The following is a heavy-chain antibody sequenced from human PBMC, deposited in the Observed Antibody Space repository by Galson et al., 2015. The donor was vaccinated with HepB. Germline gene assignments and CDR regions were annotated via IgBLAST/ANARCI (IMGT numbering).Heavy chain of an antibody. CDR1: GFIFSNVG. CDR3: ARDPGYVAARRGFDI. Sequence: SLRLSCAGSGFIFSNVGINWVRLAPGKGLEWLSYISGGGRTRYYADSVKGRFTVSRDNADNSVSLQMDSLRAEDTAVYYCARDPGYVAARRGFDIWGQGTTVTVSS. J-gene: IGHJ3*02. D-gene: IGHD5-12*01. V-gene: IGHV3-48*03. CDR2: ISGGGRTR.